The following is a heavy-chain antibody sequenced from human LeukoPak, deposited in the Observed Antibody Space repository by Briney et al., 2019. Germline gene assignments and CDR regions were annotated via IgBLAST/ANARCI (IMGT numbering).Heavy chain of an antibody. CDR1: GLTFKNFA. CDR2: TSGDEDST. CDR3: TIDLMTGFSSGWHFGY. V-gene: IGHV3-23*01. J-gene: IGHJ4*02. Sequence: PGGSLRLSCAASGLTFKNFAMSWVRQAPGKGLEWLSVTSGDEDSTHYADSVRGHFVISTDNSKNPSFLHMNSLRAEDTAVYYCTIDLMTGFSSGWHFGYWGQGTLVTVSS. D-gene: IGHD6-19*01.